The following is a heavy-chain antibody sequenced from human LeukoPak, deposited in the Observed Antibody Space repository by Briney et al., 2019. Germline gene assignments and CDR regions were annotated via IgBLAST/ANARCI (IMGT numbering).Heavy chain of an antibody. CDR1: GYTFTSYY. J-gene: IGHJ3*01. D-gene: IGHD3-22*01. V-gene: IGHV1-46*03. CDR2: INPSGGST. CDR3: ARGEGSYYFDSSVPN. Sequence: ASVTVSCKASGYTFTSYYMHWVRQAPGQGLEWMGIINPSGGSTSYAQKFQGRVTMTRDTSTSTVYMELSSLRSEDTAVYYCARGEGSYYFDSSVPNWGQGTMVTVSS.